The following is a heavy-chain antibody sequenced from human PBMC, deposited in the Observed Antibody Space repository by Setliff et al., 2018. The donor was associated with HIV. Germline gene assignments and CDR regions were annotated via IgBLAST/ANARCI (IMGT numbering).Heavy chain of an antibody. D-gene: IGHD2-21*02. CDR1: GGSISSSNW. CDR2: IDHSGRD. Sequence: PSETLSLTCAVSGGSISSSNWWSWVRQPPGKGLEWIGEIDHSGRDNYNASLRSRVIMSVDTSKNLFSLTLRSVTAADTSVYYCASAGPYCGDDCPYNWLTPWGQGTLVTVSS. J-gene: IGHJ5*02. V-gene: IGHV4-4*02. CDR3: ASAGPYCGDDCPYNWLTP.